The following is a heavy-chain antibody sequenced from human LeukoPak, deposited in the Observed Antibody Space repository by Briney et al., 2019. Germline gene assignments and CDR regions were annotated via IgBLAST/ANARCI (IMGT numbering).Heavy chain of an antibody. J-gene: IGHJ6*02. Sequence: PGGSLRLSCAASGFTFSSYAMSWVRLAPGKGLEWVSAISGSGGSTYYADSVKGRFTISRDNSKNTLYLQMNSLRAEDTAVYYCAKDLGMVGATTVGPDYYYYYGMDVWGQGTTVTVSS. CDR1: GFTFSSYA. V-gene: IGHV3-23*01. CDR2: ISGSGGST. CDR3: AKDLGMVGATTVGPDYYYYYGMDV. D-gene: IGHD1-26*01.